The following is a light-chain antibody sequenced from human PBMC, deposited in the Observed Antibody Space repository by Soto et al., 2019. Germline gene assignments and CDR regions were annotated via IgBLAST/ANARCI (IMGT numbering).Light chain of an antibody. CDR3: LQFNTYPWT. Sequence: DIQMTQSPSSLSAAVGDRVTITCRASQAIRNDVNWYQQKPGKAPRRLVYAASSLQNGVPSRFSGSGSGTEFTLTISSLQPEDLTTYYCLQFNTYPWTFGQGTKVEIK. CDR1: QAIRND. J-gene: IGKJ1*01. CDR2: AAS. V-gene: IGKV1-17*01.